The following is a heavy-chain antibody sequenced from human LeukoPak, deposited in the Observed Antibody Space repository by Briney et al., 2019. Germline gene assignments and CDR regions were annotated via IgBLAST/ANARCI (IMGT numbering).Heavy chain of an antibody. J-gene: IGHJ3*01. CDR2: IYYSGST. CDR1: GGSISSYY. V-gene: IGHV4-59*01. Sequence: SETLSLPCTVSGGSISSYYWSWIRQPTGKALEWIGYIYYSGSTNYNPSLKSRVTIPVDTSKNQFSLKLSSVTAADTAVYYCARVPNDYGVWGQGTMVTVSS. D-gene: IGHD4-17*01. CDR3: ARVPNDYGV.